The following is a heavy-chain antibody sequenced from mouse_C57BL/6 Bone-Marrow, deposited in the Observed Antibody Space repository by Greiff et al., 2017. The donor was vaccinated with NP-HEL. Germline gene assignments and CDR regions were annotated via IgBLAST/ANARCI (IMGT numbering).Heavy chain of an antibody. Sequence: EVHLVESGAELVRPGASVKLSCTASGFNITDDYMHWVKQRPEQGLEWIGWIDPENGDTEYASKFQGKATITADTSSNTAYLQLSSLASEDTSVYYCATDYYAMDYWGQGTSVTVSS. CDR2: IDPENGDT. CDR3: ATDYYAMDY. V-gene: IGHV14-4*01. CDR1: GFNITDDY. J-gene: IGHJ4*01.